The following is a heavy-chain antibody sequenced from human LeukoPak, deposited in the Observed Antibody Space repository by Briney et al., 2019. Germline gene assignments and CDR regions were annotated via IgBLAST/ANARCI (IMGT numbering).Heavy chain of an antibody. CDR3: AKVGYCSSTSCYSYYHYYMDV. J-gene: IGHJ6*03. CDR2: IYSGGSA. D-gene: IGHD2-2*02. V-gene: IGHV3-53*01. CDR1: GFTVSTNY. Sequence: GGSLRLSCAASGFTVSTNYMSWVRQAPGKGLEWVSLIYSGGSAYYTDSVKGRFTISRDNSKNTLYLQTNSLRVEDTAVYYCAKVGYCSSTSCYSYYHYYMDVWGKGTTVTVSS.